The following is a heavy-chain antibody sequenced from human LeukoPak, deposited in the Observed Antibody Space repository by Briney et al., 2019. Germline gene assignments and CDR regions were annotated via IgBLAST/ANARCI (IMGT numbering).Heavy chain of an antibody. Sequence: GGSLRLSCAASGFTFSSYAMSWVRQAPGKGLEWVSAISGSGGRTYYADSVKGRFTISRDNSKNTLYLQMNSLRAEDTAVYYCAKDQGGYDFWSGPVHYYYGMDVWGQGTTVTVSS. D-gene: IGHD3-3*01. J-gene: IGHJ6*02. CDR3: AKDQGGYDFWSGPVHYYYGMDV. CDR1: GFTFSSYA. V-gene: IGHV3-23*01. CDR2: ISGSGGRT.